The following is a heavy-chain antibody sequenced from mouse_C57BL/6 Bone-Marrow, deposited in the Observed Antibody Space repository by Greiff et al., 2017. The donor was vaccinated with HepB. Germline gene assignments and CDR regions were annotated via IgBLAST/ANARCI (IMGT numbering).Heavy chain of an antibody. CDR3: ARHYGSSYGYFDY. CDR1: GFTFSSYG. V-gene: IGHV5-6*01. Sequence: EVKLVESGGDLVKPGGSLKLSCAASGFTFSSYGMSWVRQTPDKRLEWVATISSGGSYTYYPDSVKGRFTISRDKAKTTLYLQMSSLKYEDTAMYYCARHYGSSYGYFDYWGQGTTLTVSS. J-gene: IGHJ2*01. CDR2: ISSGGSYT. D-gene: IGHD1-1*01.